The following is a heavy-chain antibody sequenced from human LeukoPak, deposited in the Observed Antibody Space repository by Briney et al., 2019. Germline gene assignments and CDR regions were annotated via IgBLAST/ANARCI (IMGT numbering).Heavy chain of an antibody. CDR1: GFSLSTSGVG. J-gene: IGHJ4*02. CDR2: IYWDDDK. CDR3: AHSFIAVAGYYFDY. Sequence: GPTLVNPTQTLTLTCTFSGFSLSTSGVGVGWIRQPPGKALEWLALIYWDDDKRYSPSLKSRLTITKVTSKNQVVLTMTNMDPVDTATYYCAHSFIAVAGYYFDYWGQGTLVTVSS. V-gene: IGHV2-5*02. D-gene: IGHD6-19*01.